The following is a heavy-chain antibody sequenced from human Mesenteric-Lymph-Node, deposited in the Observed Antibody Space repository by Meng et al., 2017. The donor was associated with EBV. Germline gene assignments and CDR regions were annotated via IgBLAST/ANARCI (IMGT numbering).Heavy chain of an antibody. Sequence: QRGGAELWYPQETLSLTCVIYGGSFSGYPWNWIPQAPGKGLEWIGKIHHSETADYNPSLEDRVIISADTSKNQFSLKLTSVTAADTAVYYCARQGYCRTTTCSTWFDPWGQGTLVTVSS. V-gene: IGHV4-34*01. CDR3: ARQGYCRTTTCSTWFDP. J-gene: IGHJ5*02. D-gene: IGHD2-2*01. CDR1: GGSFSGYP. CDR2: IHHSETA.